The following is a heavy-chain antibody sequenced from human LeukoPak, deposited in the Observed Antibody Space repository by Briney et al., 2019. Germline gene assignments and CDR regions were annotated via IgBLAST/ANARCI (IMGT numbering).Heavy chain of an antibody. Sequence: GSLRLSCAVSGITFSNYWMHWVRQDPGRGLLWVSRINTQGTYTNYADSVKGRFTISRDNAKNTLYLQMSSLRADDTAVYYCVIDLGDYNDFWGQGTLVTASS. CDR1: GITFSNYW. V-gene: IGHV3-74*01. D-gene: IGHD2-15*01. CDR2: INTQGTYT. J-gene: IGHJ4*02. CDR3: VIDLGDYNDF.